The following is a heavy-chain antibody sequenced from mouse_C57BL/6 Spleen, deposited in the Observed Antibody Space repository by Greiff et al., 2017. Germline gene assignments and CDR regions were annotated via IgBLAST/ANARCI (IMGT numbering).Heavy chain of an antibody. CDR1: GYTFTSYW. J-gene: IGHJ4*01. CDR2: IDPSDSYT. Sequence: QVQLKQPGAELVMPGASVKLSCKASGYTFTSYWMHWVKQRPGQGLEWIGEIDPSDSYTNYNQKFKGKSTLTVDKSSSTAYMQLSSLTSEDSAVYYCARRDYYGSSYDAMDYWGQGTSVTVSS. V-gene: IGHV1-69*01. D-gene: IGHD1-1*01. CDR3: ARRDYYGSSYDAMDY.